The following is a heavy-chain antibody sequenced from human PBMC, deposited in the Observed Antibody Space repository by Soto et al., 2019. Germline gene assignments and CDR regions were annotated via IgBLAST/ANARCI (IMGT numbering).Heavy chain of an antibody. CDR3: ARFLATTGHLSFFDP. CDR2: IYPGDSDT. Sequence: PGESLKISCKGSGYSFTSYWIGWVRQTPGKGLEWMGIIYPGDSDTRYSPSFQGQVTISADTSISAAYLQWSSLKASDTAMYYCARFLATTGHLSFFDPWGQGTLVTVSS. V-gene: IGHV5-51*01. CDR1: GYSFTSYW. J-gene: IGHJ5*02. D-gene: IGHD6-13*01.